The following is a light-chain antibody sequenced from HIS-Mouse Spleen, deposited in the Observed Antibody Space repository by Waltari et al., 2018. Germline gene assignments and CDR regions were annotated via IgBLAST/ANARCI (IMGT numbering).Light chain of an antibody. CDR1: SSDGVSLYR. Sequence: QSALTQPASVSGSPGQSLTISCPGPSSDGVSLYRVSWYQQHPGTAPILLIYEGSKRPSGVSNRFSGSKSGNTASLTISGLQAEDEADYYCCSYAGSSTLVFGGGTKLTVL. CDR3: CSYAGSSTLV. CDR2: EGS. J-gene: IGLJ2*01. V-gene: IGLV2-23*01.